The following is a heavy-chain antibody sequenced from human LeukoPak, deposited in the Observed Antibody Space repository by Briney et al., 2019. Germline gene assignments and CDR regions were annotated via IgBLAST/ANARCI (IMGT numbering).Heavy chain of an antibody. D-gene: IGHD6-6*01. V-gene: IGHV6-1*01. CDR3: ARVIEYSRGMDYYYYMDV. CDR2: TYYRSKWYN. Sequence: SQTLSLTCAISGDSVSSNSAAWDWIRQSPSRGLEWLGRTYYRSKWYNDYAVSVKSRITINPDTSKNQFSLQLNSVTPEDTAVYYCARVIEYSRGMDYYYYMDVWGKGTTVTVSS. CDR1: GDSVSSNSAA. J-gene: IGHJ6*03.